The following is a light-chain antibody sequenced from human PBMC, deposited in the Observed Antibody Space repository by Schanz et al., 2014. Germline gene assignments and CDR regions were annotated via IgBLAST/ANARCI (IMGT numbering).Light chain of an antibody. CDR2: DVS. Sequence: QSALTQPASVSGSPGQSITISCTGTSSDVGGYNYVSWYQHHPGKAPKLMIYDVSNRPSGVSDRFSGSKSGNTASLTISGPQAEDEADYYCSSYTGSSTQVFGGGTKLT. CDR1: SSDVGGYNY. CDR3: SSYTGSSTQV. J-gene: IGLJ3*02. V-gene: IGLV2-14*03.